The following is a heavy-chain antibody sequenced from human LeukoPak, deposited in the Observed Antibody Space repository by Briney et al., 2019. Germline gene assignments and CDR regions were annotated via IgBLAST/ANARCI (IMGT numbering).Heavy chain of an antibody. V-gene: IGHV1-69*04. D-gene: IGHD2-15*01. J-gene: IGHJ4*02. CDR1: GGTFSSYA. Sequence: ASVKVSCKASGGTFSSYAISWVRQAPGQGLEWMGRIIPILGIANYAQKFQGRVTITADKSTRTPYLELSRPRSEDTAVYCRARVGCSGGSCYSRRYFDYWGQGPLVPLSS. CDR3: ARVGCSGGSCYSRRYFDY. CDR2: IIPILGIA.